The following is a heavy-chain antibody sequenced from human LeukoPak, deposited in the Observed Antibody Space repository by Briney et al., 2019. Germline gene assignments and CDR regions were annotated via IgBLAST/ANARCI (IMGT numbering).Heavy chain of an antibody. CDR2: ISSDGTNK. D-gene: IGHD3-3*01. CDR1: GFFFSSYC. CDR3: ARCRENDFWSGSPVDY. J-gene: IGHJ4*02. V-gene: IGHV3-30-3*01. Sequence: GGSLSLSWEASGFFFSSYCMHWVRQAPGKGLEWLAVISSDGTNKYYAESVKGLFTISRDNSKTTMFGQLNSLRVEDTAVYYCARCRENDFWSGSPVDYWGQGTLVTVSS.